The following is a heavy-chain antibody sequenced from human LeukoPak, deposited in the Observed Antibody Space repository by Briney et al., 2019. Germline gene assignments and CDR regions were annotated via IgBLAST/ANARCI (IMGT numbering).Heavy chain of an antibody. D-gene: IGHD6-19*01. CDR1: GGSISSGDYY. Sequence: SQTLSLTCTVSGGSISSGDYYWSWIRQPPGKGLEWIGYIYYSGSTYYNPSLKSRVTISVDTSKNQFSLKLSSVTAADTAVYYCASETSSGWSQSVHCWGQGTLVTVSS. V-gene: IGHV4-30-4*08. CDR3: ASETSSGWSQSVHC. CDR2: IYYSGST. J-gene: IGHJ4*02.